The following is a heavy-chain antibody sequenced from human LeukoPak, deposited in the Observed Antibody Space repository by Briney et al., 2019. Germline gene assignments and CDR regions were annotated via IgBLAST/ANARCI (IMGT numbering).Heavy chain of an antibody. D-gene: IGHD1-7*01. CDR3: ARGRLELRSYTYYYMDV. Sequence: SETLSLTCGVYSASLNNYYWSWIRQAPGKGLKWIGEINYTGNTKYNPSLEGRVTISIDTSTNQFSLNLRSVTAADTAVYYCARGRLELRSYTYYYMDVWGKGTTVTVSS. V-gene: IGHV4-34*01. CDR2: INYTGNT. J-gene: IGHJ6*03. CDR1: SASLNNYY.